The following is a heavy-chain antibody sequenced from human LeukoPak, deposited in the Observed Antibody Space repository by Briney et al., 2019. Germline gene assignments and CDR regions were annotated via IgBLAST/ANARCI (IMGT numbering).Heavy chain of an antibody. V-gene: IGHV3-72*01. Sequence: GGSLRLSCAASGFTFSDHYMDWVRQAPGKGLERVGRIRNKANSYTTLYAASVKCRFTISRDDSKNSLYLQMYSLKTDDTAVYFCGRVLVSVENYRTDYWGQGTLVTVSS. CDR3: GRVLVSVENYRTDY. J-gene: IGHJ4*02. D-gene: IGHD2/OR15-2a*01. CDR1: GFTFSDHY. CDR2: IRNKANSYTT.